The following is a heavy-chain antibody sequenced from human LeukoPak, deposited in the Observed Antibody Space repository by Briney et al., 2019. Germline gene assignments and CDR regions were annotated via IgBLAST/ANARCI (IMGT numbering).Heavy chain of an antibody. D-gene: IGHD5-12*01. CDR1: GFTFSDYY. Sequence: GGSLRLSCAASGFTFSDYYMSWIRQAPAKGLEWVSYISSSGSTIYYADSVKGRFTISRDNAKNSLYLQMNSLRAEDTAVYYCARRIVATIAQYYFDYWGQGTLVTVSS. CDR3: ARRIVATIAQYYFDY. J-gene: IGHJ4*02. CDR2: ISSSGSTI. V-gene: IGHV3-11*04.